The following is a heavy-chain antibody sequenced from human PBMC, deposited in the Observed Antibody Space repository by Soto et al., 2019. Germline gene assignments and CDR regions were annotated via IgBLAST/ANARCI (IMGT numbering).Heavy chain of an antibody. CDR2: INHSGST. J-gene: IGHJ6*02. V-gene: IGHV4-34*01. CDR3: ARFAGYSSGWSPYYYYGMDV. CDR1: GGSFSGYY. D-gene: IGHD6-19*01. Sequence: TSETLSLTCAVYGGSFSGYYWSWIRQPPGKGLEWIGEINHSGSTNYNPSLKSRVTISVDTSKNQFSLKLSSVTAADTAVYYCARFAGYSSGWSPYYYYGMDVWGQGTTVTVSS.